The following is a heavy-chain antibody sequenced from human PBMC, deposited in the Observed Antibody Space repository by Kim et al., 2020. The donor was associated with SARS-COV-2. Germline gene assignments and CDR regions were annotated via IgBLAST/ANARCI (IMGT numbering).Heavy chain of an antibody. J-gene: IGHJ5*02. D-gene: IGHD3-3*01. V-gene: IGHV4-34*01. Sequence: SETLSLTCAVYGGSFSGYYWSWIRQPPGKGLEWIGEINHSGSTNYNPSLKSRVTISVDTSKNQFSLKLSSVTAADTAVYYCARRRSGYYDFSWFDPWGQGTLVTVSS. CDR2: INHSGST. CDR1: GGSFSGYY. CDR3: ARRRSGYYDFSWFDP.